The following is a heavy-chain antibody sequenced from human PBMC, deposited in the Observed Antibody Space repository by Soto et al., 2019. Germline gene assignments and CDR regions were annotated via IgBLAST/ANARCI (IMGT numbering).Heavy chain of an antibody. Sequence: QVQLQESGPGLVKPSETLSLTCTVSGGSISSYYWSWIRQPPGKGLEWIGYIYYSGSTNYNPSLTXXVTISVDTSKXXFXLXXSSVPAADTAVYYCARVDTYYDFWSGNYYYYGMDVWGQGTTVTVSS. CDR1: GGSISSYY. CDR2: IYYSGST. V-gene: IGHV4-59*01. J-gene: IGHJ6*02. CDR3: ARVDTYYDFWSGNYYYYGMDV. D-gene: IGHD3-3*01.